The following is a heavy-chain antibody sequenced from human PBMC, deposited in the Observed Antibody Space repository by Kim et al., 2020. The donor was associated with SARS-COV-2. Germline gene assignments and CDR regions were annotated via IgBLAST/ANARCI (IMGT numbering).Heavy chain of an antibody. Sequence: YAQKFQGRVTMTEDTSTDTAYMELSSLRSEDTAVYHCATGLELVQVQFDYWGQGTLVTVSS. CDR3: ATGLELVQVQFDY. V-gene: IGHV1-24*01. D-gene: IGHD1-1*01. J-gene: IGHJ4*02.